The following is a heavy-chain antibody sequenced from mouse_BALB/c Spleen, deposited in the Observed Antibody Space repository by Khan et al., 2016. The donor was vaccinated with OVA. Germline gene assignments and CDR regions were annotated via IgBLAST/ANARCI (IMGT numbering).Heavy chain of an antibody. Sequence: EVELVESGGGLVQPGGSLKLSCAASGFTFSSYGMSWVRQTPDKRLELVATIKSNGGSTYYPASVKGRFTISRDNAKNTLYLQMSSLKSEDTAMYYYARMARIINWGQGTTLTVSS. J-gene: IGHJ2*01. V-gene: IGHV5-6-3*01. CDR1: GFTFSSYG. CDR2: IKSNGGST. CDR3: ARMARIIN.